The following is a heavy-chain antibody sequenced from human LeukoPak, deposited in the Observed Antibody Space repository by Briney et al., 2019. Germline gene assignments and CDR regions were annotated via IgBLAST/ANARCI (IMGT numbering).Heavy chain of an antibody. CDR3: ARAGYSSSLPPYYYYYGMDV. V-gene: IGHV4-59*08. CDR2: IYYSGST. J-gene: IGHJ6*02. Sequence: SETLSLTCTVSGGSVSSYYWSWIRQPPGKGLEWIGYIYYSGSTNYNPSLKSRVTISVDTSKNQFSLKLSSVTAADTAVYYCARAGYSSSLPPYYYYYGMDVWGQGTTVTVSS. CDR1: GGSVSSYY. D-gene: IGHD6-6*01.